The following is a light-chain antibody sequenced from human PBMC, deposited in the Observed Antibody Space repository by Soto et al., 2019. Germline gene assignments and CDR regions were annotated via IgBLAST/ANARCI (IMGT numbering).Light chain of an antibody. CDR2: EVF. J-gene: IGLJ2*01. V-gene: IGLV2-14*01. CDR1: NSDIGVYHY. CDR3: SSYTTGTTVP. Sequence: QSALTQPASVSGSLGQSITISCTGTNSDIGVYHYVSWYQQHPGKAPRLIIYEVFNRPSGISHRFSGAKSGNTASLTISGLLTEDEADYYCSSYTTGTTVPFGGGTKLTVL.